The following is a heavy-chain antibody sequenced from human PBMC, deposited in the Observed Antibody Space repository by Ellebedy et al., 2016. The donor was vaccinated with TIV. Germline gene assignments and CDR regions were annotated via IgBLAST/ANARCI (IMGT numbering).Heavy chain of an antibody. J-gene: IGHJ4*02. V-gene: IGHV3-30*13. D-gene: IGHD2/OR15-2a*01. Sequence: GESLKISCAASGFIFNSHGMHWVRQAPGKGLEWVADISGHGLTTYYADSVKGRFTISSDNSNNSLYLQMNSLRAEDTAVYFCTREGAVRGAAAYFAYDFWGQGTLVTVSS. CDR3: TREGAVRGAAAYFAYDF. CDR1: GFIFNSHG. CDR2: ISGHGLTT.